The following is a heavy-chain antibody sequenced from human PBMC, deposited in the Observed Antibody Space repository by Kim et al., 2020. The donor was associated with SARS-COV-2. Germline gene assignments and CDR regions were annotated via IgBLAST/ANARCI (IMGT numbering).Heavy chain of an antibody. CDR1: GYTFTGYY. J-gene: IGHJ4*02. Sequence: ASVKVSCKAFGYTFTGYYMHWVRQAPGQGLEWMGWINPNSGGTNYAQKFQGRVTMTRDTSISTAYMELSRLRSDDTAVYYCASLFDYYDSSGYYFDYWGQGTLVTVSS. CDR2: INPNSGGT. D-gene: IGHD3-22*01. V-gene: IGHV1-2*02. CDR3: ASLFDYYDSSGYYFDY.